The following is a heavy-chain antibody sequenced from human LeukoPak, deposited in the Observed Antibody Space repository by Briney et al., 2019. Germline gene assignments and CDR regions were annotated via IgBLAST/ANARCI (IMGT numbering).Heavy chain of an antibody. D-gene: IGHD5-18*01. J-gene: IGHJ4*02. CDR2: IYSGGST. V-gene: IGHV3-66*01. Sequence: GGSLRLSCAASGFTVSSNHMSWVRQAPGKGLEWVSVIYSGGSTYYADSVKGRFTISRDNSKNTLYLQMNSLRAEDTAVYYCAYSYGSVPTFDYWGQGTLVTVSS. CDR3: AYSYGSVPTFDY. CDR1: GFTVSSNH.